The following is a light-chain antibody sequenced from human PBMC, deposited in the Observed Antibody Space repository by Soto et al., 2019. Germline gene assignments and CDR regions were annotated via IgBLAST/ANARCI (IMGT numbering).Light chain of an antibody. CDR2: GAS. CDR3: QQYNNWPLT. Sequence: TPSPGTLSLSKPQGSTLCDRASQYISRHLAWYQQKLGQAPRLLIYGASTRATGVPARFSGSGSGTEFTLTITSLQSEDFAVYWCQQYNNWPLTFGPGTRLE. CDR1: QYISRH. J-gene: IGKJ5*01. V-gene: IGKV3-15*01.